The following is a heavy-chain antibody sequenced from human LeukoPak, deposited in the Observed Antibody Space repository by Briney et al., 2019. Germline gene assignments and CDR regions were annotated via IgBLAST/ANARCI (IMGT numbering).Heavy chain of an antibody. D-gene: IGHD6-13*01. V-gene: IGHV3-30-3*01. CDR2: RSYDRSNK. CDR1: GFTFSNYA. Sequence: WGSLRLSCAASGFTFSNYAMHWVRQAPGKGLEWVAGRSYDRSNKYYADSVKGRFTISRDNSKNKLYLQMNSLRVEDTAVYFCARDVIAAAGMGRGKDYWGQGTLVTVSS. CDR3: ARDVIAAAGMGRGKDY. J-gene: IGHJ4*02.